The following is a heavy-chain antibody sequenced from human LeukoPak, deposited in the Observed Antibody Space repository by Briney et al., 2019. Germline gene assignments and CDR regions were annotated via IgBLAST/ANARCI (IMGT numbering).Heavy chain of an antibody. V-gene: IGHV3-30*02. CDR2: IQFDGSNT. CDR1: GFTFSDYG. J-gene: IGHJ4*02. CDR3: ARDLYSSSSGGFDC. D-gene: IGHD6-6*01. Sequence: PGGSLRLSCAASGFTFSDYGIHWVRQAPGKGLEWVAFIQFDGSNTYYAESVKGRFTISRDDSKNTLYLQMNSLRPEDTAVYYCARDLYSSSSGGFDCWGQGTLVTVSS.